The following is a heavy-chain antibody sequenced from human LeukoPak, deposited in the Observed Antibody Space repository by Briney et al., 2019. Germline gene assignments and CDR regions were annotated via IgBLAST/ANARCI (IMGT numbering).Heavy chain of an antibody. CDR3: ARGLGYYGSGSHR. CDR2: INHSGST. CDR1: GGSLRGYY. J-gene: IGHJ5*02. Sequence: SETLSLTCAVYGGSLRGYYWSWIRQPPGKGLEWIGEINHSGSTNYNPSLKSRVTISVDTSKNQFSLKLSSVTAADTAVYYCARGLGYYGSGSHRWGQGTLVTVSS. V-gene: IGHV4-34*01. D-gene: IGHD3-10*01.